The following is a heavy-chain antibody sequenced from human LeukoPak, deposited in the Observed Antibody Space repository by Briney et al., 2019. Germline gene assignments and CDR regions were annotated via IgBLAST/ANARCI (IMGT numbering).Heavy chain of an antibody. J-gene: IGHJ3*02. V-gene: IGHV1-2*06. CDR3: ASVLRDIVGATGVIDI. CDR1: GYTFTCYY. Sequence: ASVKVSCKASGYTFTCYYMHWVRQAPGQGLEWMGRINPNSGGTNYAQKFQGRVTMTRDTSISTAYMELSRLRSDDTAVYYCASVLRDIVGATGVIDISRQGRLVTVSS. D-gene: IGHD1-26*01. CDR2: INPNSGGT.